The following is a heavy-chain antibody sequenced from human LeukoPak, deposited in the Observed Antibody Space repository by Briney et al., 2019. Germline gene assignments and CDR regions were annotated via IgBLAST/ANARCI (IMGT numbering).Heavy chain of an antibody. V-gene: IGHV3-74*01. J-gene: IGHJ4*02. CDR3: ARSAWPYYFDY. CDR2: LHSDGTST. CDR1: GVTLSNYW. Sequence: GGSLRLSCAASGVTLSNYWMHWVRQAPGKGLVWVSRLHSDGTSTSYADSVRGRFTISRDNARNTLYLQMNTLGAEDTAVYYCARSAWPYYFDYWGQGTLVTVSS.